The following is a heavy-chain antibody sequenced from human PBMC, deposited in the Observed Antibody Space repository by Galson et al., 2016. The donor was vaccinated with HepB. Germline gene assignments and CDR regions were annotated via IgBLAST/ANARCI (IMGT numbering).Heavy chain of an antibody. CDR3: AKATSGSAYGSRYFQH. D-gene: IGHD3-10*01. Sequence: SLRLACATSGFTFNDYAMHWVRQAPGKGLEWVSGISWNSGRIDYADSVKGRFTVSRDHAKNSLYLQINSLRAEDTALYYCAKATSGSAYGSRYFQHWGQGTLVTVSS. J-gene: IGHJ1*01. CDR1: GFTFNDYA. CDR2: ISWNSGRI. V-gene: IGHV3-9*01.